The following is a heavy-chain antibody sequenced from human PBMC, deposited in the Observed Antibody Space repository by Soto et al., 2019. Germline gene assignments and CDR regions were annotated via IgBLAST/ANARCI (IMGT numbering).Heavy chain of an antibody. CDR3: ARVYCTNGVCYTGYHYYGMDV. J-gene: IGHJ6*02. Sequence: SETLSLTCTVSGGSISSGGYYWSWIRQHPGKGLEWIGYIYYSGSTYYNPSLKSRVTISVDTSKNQFSLKLSSVTAADTAVYYCARVYCTNGVCYTGYHYYGMDVWGQGTTVTVS. V-gene: IGHV4-31*03. CDR2: IYYSGST. CDR1: GGSISSGGYY. D-gene: IGHD2-8*01.